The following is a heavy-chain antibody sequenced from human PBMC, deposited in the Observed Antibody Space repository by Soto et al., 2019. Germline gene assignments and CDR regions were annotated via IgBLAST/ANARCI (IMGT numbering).Heavy chain of an antibody. CDR2: MNPNNGDT. CDR1: GYAFNTLH. CDR3: ARGVGDLGDY. D-gene: IGHD3-16*01. J-gene: IGHJ4*02. Sequence: QVQLVQSGTEVKNPGASVKVSCKASGYAFNTLHINWVRQAPGQGLEWMGWMNPNNGDTGYAQKFQGRVTMTRATSLNTAYMELTSLTFDDTAIYYCARGVGDLGDYWGQGTLVTVSS. V-gene: IGHV1-8*01.